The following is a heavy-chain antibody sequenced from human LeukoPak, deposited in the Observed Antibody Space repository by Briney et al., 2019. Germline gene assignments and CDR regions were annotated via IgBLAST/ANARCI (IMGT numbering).Heavy chain of an antibody. Sequence: GGSLRLSCAASGFTFRSYEMNWVRQAPGKGLEWISHISSSSGTIYYADSVRGRFTVSRDNAKNSVYLQMNSLRDEDTALYYCARGGSGWAVDYWGQGTLVTVSS. J-gene: IGHJ4*02. V-gene: IGHV3-48*03. CDR3: ARGGSGWAVDY. D-gene: IGHD6-19*01. CDR1: GFTFRSYE. CDR2: ISSSSGTI.